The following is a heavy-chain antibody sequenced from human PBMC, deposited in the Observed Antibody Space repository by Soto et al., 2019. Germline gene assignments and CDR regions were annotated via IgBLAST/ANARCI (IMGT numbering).Heavy chain of an antibody. CDR3: IRGDGDRYDGHGYLGRH. CDR2: INVDGSRI. CDR1: GFTFSSYW. V-gene: IGHV3-74*01. Sequence: EGQLVESGGGLVQPGGSLRLSCAASGFTFSSYWMHWVRQAPGKGLVWVSRINVDGSRISYADSVKGRCTISRDNAKNTLYLEMNSLGVEDTAVYYCIRGDGDRYDGHGYLGRHWGQGTLVTVST. J-gene: IGHJ4*02. D-gene: IGHD3-22*01.